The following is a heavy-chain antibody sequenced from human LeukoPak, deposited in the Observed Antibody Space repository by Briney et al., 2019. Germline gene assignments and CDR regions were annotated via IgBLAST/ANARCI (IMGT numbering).Heavy chain of an antibody. J-gene: IGHJ3*02. Sequence: ASVKVSCKASGYAFTSYYMHWVRQAPGQGLEWMGIINPSGGSTSYAQKFQGRVTMTRDTSTSTVYMELSSLRSEDTAVYYCARDGLATISFGAFDIWGQGTMVTVSS. CDR3: ARDGLATISFGAFDI. D-gene: IGHD5-24*01. CDR1: GYAFTSYY. V-gene: IGHV1-46*01. CDR2: INPSGGST.